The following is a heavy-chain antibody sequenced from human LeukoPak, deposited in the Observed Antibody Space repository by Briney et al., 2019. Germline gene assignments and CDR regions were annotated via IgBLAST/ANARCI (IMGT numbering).Heavy chain of an antibody. CDR1: GFTFSSYW. V-gene: IGHV3-7*01. CDR3: ARVPAALYDFWSGYYIAYFDY. J-gene: IGHJ4*02. Sequence: GGSLRLSCAASGFTFSSYWMSWVRQAPGKGLEWVANIKQDGSEKYYVDSVRGRFTISRDNAKNSLYLQMNSLRAEDTAVYYCARVPAALYDFWSGYYIAYFDYWGQGTLVTVSS. CDR2: IKQDGSEK. D-gene: IGHD3-3*01.